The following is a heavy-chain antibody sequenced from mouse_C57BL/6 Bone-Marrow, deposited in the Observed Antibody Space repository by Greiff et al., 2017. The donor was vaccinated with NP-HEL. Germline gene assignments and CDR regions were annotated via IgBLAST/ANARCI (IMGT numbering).Heavy chain of an antibody. Sequence: QVQLQQSGPGLVAPSQSLSITCTVSGFSLTSYAISWVRQPPGKGLEWLGVIWTGGGTNYNSALKSRLSISKDNSKSQVFLKMNSLQTDDTARYYCARTYPIGSSYYFDYWGQGTTLTVSS. V-gene: IGHV2-9-1*01. CDR3: ARTYPIGSSYYFDY. D-gene: IGHD1-1*01. CDR1: GFSLTSYA. J-gene: IGHJ2*01. CDR2: IWTGGGT.